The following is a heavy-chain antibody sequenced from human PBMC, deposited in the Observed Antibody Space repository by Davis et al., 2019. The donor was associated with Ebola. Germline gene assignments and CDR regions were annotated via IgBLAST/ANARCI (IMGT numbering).Heavy chain of an antibody. CDR3: ARAPLHFLAGSRPSLYHGLDV. V-gene: IGHV1-18*01. D-gene: IGHD3-3*01. J-gene: IGHJ6*04. Sequence: SVEFSCKTSASSLPNFGFRWVRQAPEQGIEWLGWISGYNGSTNYTQKLQGRITMTSDTSKITTYLELRNLTYDDTALYYCARAPLHFLAGSRPSLYHGLDVWGKGTTVTVSS. CDR1: ASSLPNFG. CDR2: ISGYNGST.